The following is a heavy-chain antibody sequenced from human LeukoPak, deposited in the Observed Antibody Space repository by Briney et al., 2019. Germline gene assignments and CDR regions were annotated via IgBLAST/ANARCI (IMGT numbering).Heavy chain of an antibody. CDR3: AKDGPSVFDY. Sequence: ASVKVSCKASGYTFTDYFIHWVRQAPGHGLEWMGWINAQSGAPRYAPIFEGRVTITRDTSIGTVYMQVSRLTSDDTAIYYCAKDGPSVFDYWGQGTLVTVSS. V-gene: IGHV1-2*02. J-gene: IGHJ4*02. CDR2: INAQSGAP. CDR1: GYTFTDYF. D-gene: IGHD2-15*01.